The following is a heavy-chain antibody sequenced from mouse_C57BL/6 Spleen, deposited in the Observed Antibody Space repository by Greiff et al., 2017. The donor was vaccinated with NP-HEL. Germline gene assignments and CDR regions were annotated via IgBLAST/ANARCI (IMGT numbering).Heavy chain of an antibody. CDR2: IYPGDGDT. V-gene: IGHV1-82*01. D-gene: IGHD1-1*01. Sequence: VQLVESGPELVKPGASVKISCKASGYAFSSSWMNWVKQRPGKGLEWIGRIYPGDGDTNYNGKFKGKATLTADKSSSTAYMQLSSLTSEDSAVYFCARDGSTGGLSAMDYWGQGTSVTVSS. CDR3: ARDGSTGGLSAMDY. J-gene: IGHJ4*01. CDR1: GYAFSSSW.